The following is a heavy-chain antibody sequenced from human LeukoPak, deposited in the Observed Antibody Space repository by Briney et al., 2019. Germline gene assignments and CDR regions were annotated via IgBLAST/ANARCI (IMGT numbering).Heavy chain of an antibody. CDR3: AKDQGDGYSFFDY. J-gene: IGHJ4*02. Sequence: GSLRLSRAASGFTFSSYAMSWVRQAPGKGLEWVSAISGSGGSTYYADSVKGRFTISRDNSKNTLYLQMNSLRAEDTAVYYCAKDQGDGYSFFDYWGQGTLVTVSS. V-gene: IGHV3-23*01. CDR2: ISGSGGST. D-gene: IGHD5-24*01. CDR1: GFTFSSYA.